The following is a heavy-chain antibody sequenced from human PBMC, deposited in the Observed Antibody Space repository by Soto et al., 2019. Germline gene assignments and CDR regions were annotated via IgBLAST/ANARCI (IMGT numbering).Heavy chain of an antibody. V-gene: IGHV3-23*01. CDR2: ITDSGGDA. CDR3: ARGSTDSYPGSRIFDF. D-gene: IGHD3-10*01. J-gene: IGHJ4*02. Sequence: PEGSLRLSCVASRITFGSRAMSWVRQAPGEGLEWVSTITDSGGDAKYADSVRGRFAISRDNSKKTLYLQMSSLTAEDSAIYYCARGSTDSYPGSRIFDFWGRGTLVTVSS. CDR1: RITFGSRA.